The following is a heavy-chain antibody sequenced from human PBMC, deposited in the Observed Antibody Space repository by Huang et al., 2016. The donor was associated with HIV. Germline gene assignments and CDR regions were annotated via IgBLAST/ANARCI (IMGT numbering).Heavy chain of an antibody. CDR2: ISYDAKTK. D-gene: IGHD6-13*01. CDR1: GFPFSSYG. J-gene: IGHJ4*02. CDR3: AKGGLAAAVLDF. V-gene: IGHV3-30*18. Sequence: QVQLVESGGGVVQPGRSLRISCAASGFPFSSYGMDWVRQEPGKGLEWVAVISYDAKTKYYADSVKGRFSISRDNSKTTVYLQLNSLRVEDTAVYYCAKGGLAAAVLDFWGQGTLVTVSS.